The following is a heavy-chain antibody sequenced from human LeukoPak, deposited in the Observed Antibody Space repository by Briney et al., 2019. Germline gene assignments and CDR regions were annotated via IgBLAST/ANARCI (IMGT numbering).Heavy chain of an antibody. V-gene: IGHV3-21*01. Sequence: GGSLRLSCAASGFTFSSYSMNWVRQAPGKGLEWVSSISSSSSYIYYADSVKGRFTISRDNAKNSLYLQMNSLRAEDTAVYYCAGDSTDDYGDYVAFDIWGQGTMVTVSS. J-gene: IGHJ3*02. D-gene: IGHD4-17*01. CDR1: GFTFSSYS. CDR2: ISSSSSYI. CDR3: AGDSTDDYGDYVAFDI.